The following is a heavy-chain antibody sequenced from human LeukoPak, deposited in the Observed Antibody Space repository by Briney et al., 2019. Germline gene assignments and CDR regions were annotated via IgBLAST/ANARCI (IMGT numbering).Heavy chain of an antibody. CDR1: GFTFSSHW. V-gene: IGHV3-7*01. Sequence: GGSLRLSCAASGFTFSSHWMSWVRQAPGKGLEWVANIKQDGSEKYYVDSVKGRFTISRDNAKNSLYLQMNSLRAEDTAVYYCARGGVGGLVDFDYWGQGTLVTVSS. D-gene: IGHD2-2*01. CDR2: IKQDGSEK. CDR3: ARGGVGGLVDFDY. J-gene: IGHJ4*02.